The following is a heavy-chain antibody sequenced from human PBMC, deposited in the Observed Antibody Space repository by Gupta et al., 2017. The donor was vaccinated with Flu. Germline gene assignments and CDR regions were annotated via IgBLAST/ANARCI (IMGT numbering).Heavy chain of an antibody. CDR3: AFSYYDSSGYYFAKAFDI. V-gene: IGHV1-2*02. CDR1: GYTFTGYY. D-gene: IGHD3-22*01. Sequence: QVQLVQSGAEVKKPGASVKVSCKAPGYTFTGYYMHWVRQAPGQGLEWMGWINPNSGGTNYAQKFQGRVTMTRDMSISTAYMELSRLRSDDTAVYYCAFSYYDSSGYYFAKAFDIWGQGTMVTVSS. J-gene: IGHJ3*02. CDR2: INPNSGGT.